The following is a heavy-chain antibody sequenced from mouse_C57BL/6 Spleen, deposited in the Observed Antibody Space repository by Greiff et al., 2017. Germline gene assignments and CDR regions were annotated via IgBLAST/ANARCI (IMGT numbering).Heavy chain of an antibody. D-gene: IGHD3-1*01. CDR1: GFTFSDYY. CDR2: INYDGSST. Sequence: EVKLVESEGGLVQPGSSMKLSCTASGFTFSDYYMAWVRQVPEKGLEWVANINYDGSSTYYLDSLKSRFIISRDNAKNILYLQMSSLKSEDTATYYCAREELGFFDYWGQGTTLTVSS. CDR3: AREELGFFDY. J-gene: IGHJ2*01. V-gene: IGHV5-16*01.